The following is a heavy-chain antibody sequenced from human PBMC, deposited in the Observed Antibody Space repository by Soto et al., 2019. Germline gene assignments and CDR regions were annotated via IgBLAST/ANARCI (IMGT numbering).Heavy chain of an antibody. V-gene: IGHV3-23*01. CDR1: GFTFSSYA. D-gene: IGHD2-15*01. CDR3: AKSTEIVVVVAANT. Sequence: GGSLRLSCAASGFTFSSYAMSWVRQAPGKGLEWVSAISGSGGSTYYADSVKGRFTISRDNSKNTLYLQMNSLRAEDTAVYYCAKSTEIVVVVAANTWGQGTLVTVPQ. J-gene: IGHJ5*02. CDR2: ISGSGGST.